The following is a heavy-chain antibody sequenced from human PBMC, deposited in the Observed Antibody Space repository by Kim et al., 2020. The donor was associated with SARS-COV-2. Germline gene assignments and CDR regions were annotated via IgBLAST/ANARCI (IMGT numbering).Heavy chain of an antibody. CDR1: GFTFDDYA. Sequence: GGSLRLSCAASGFTFDDYAMHWVRQAPGKGLEWVSGISWNSGSIGYADSVKGRFTISRDNAKNSLYLQMNSLRAEDTALYYCAKSYDIFSGYYYGMDVWG. D-gene: IGHD3-9*01. J-gene: IGHJ6*01. CDR3: AKSYDIFSGYYYGMDV. V-gene: IGHV3-9*01. CDR2: ISWNSGSI.